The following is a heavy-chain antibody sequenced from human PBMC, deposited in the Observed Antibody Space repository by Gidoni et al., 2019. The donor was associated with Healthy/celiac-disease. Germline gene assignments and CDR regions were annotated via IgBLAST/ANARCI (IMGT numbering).Heavy chain of an antibody. D-gene: IGHD2-2*01. Sequence: GEINHSGSTNYNPSLKSRVTISVDTSKNQFSLKLSSVTAADTAVYYCARAAARPRAAHDYWGQGTLVTVSS. V-gene: IGHV4-34*01. J-gene: IGHJ4*02. CDR2: INHSGST. CDR3: ARAAARPRAAHDY.